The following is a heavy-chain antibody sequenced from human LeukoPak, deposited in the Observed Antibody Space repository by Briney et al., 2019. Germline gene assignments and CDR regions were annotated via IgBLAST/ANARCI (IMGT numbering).Heavy chain of an antibody. V-gene: IGHV4-39*01. D-gene: IGHD2-2*01. CDR2: IYYSGST. CDR3: ARRLTQYDCFDP. Sequence: PSETLSLTCTVSGGSISSSSYYWGWIRQPPGKGLEWIGSIYYSGSTYNNPSLKSRVTISVDTSKNQFSLKLSSVTAADTAVYYCARRLTQYDCFDPWGQGILVTVSS. J-gene: IGHJ5*02. CDR1: GGSISSSSYY.